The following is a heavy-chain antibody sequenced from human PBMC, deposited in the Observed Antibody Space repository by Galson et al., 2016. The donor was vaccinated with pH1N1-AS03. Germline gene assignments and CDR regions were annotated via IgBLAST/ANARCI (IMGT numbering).Heavy chain of an antibody. CDR3: ARVSAGLTGYYYATDV. Sequence: SVKVSCKASGYTFTSYYIHWVRQAPGQGREWMGIINSSDGNTNYAQRFQGRVTMTRDTSTSTVYMELSSLRSDDTAVYYCARVSAGLTGYYYATDVWGQGTTVTVSS. CDR1: GYTFTSYY. V-gene: IGHV1-46*01. J-gene: IGHJ6*02. CDR2: INSSDGNT. D-gene: IGHD4/OR15-4a*01.